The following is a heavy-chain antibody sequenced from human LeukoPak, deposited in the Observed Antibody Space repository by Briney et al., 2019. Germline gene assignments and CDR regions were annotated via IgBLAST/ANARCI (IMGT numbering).Heavy chain of an antibody. Sequence: GGSLRLSCAASGFTFSSYAMHWVRQAPGKGLEWVAVISYDGSNKYYADSVKGRFTISRDNAKNSLYLQMNSLRAEDTALYYCAKDIFTMVRGVVDYWGQGTLVTVSS. V-gene: IGHV3-30-3*01. D-gene: IGHD3-10*01. CDR2: ISYDGSNK. CDR3: AKDIFTMVRGVVDY. CDR1: GFTFSSYA. J-gene: IGHJ4*02.